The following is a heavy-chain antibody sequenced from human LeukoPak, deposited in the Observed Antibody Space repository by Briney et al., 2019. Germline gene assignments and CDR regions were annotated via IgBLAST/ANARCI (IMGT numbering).Heavy chain of an antibody. CDR1: EYSFASYW. J-gene: IGHJ4*02. CDR3: ARRHKIYSSSWYYFDS. CDR2: IYPGDSDT. Sequence: GESLKISCKGSEYSFASYWIAWVRQMLGKGLEWMGIIYPGDSDTRYSPSFQGQVTISADKSIDTAYLQWSSLKASDTAVYYCARRHKIYSSSWYYFDSWGQGTLVTVSA. D-gene: IGHD6-13*01. V-gene: IGHV5-51*01.